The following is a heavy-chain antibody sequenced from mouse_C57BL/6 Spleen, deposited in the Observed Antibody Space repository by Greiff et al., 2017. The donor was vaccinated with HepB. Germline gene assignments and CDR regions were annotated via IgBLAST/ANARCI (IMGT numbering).Heavy chain of an antibody. J-gene: IGHJ3*01. CDR1: GYTFTSYW. CDR2: IDPSDSYT. Sequence: VQLQQPGAELVRPGTSVKLSCKASGYTFTSYWMHWVKQRPGQGLEWIGVIDPSDSYTNYNQKFKGKATLTVDTSSSTAYMQLSRLTSEDSAVYYCAREGNIYTISRWFAHWGQGTLVTVSA. V-gene: IGHV1-59*01. D-gene: IGHD5-2*01. CDR3: AREGNIYTISRWFAH.